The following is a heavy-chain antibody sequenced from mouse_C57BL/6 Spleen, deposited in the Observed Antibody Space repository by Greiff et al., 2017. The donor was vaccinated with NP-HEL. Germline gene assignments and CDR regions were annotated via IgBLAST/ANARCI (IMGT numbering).Heavy chain of an antibody. CDR2: ISSGGDYI. D-gene: IGHD1-1*01. CDR3: TRVRDYYGSSYRVYFDY. CDR1: GFTFSSYA. J-gene: IGHJ2*01. V-gene: IGHV5-9-1*02. Sequence: EVKVEESGEGLVKPGGSLKLSCAASGFTFSSYAMSWVRQTPEKRLEWVAYISSGGDYIYYADTVKGRFTISRDNARNTLYLQMSSLKSEDTAMYYCTRVRDYYGSSYRVYFDYWGQGTTLTVSS.